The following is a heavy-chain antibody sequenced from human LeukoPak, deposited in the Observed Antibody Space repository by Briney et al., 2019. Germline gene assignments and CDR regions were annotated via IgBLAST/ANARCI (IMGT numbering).Heavy chain of an antibody. CDR3: ARDGSGSYYDPPDY. V-gene: IGHV3-21*01. CDR1: GFTFSSYS. J-gene: IGHJ4*02. CDR2: ISSSSSFI. D-gene: IGHD3-10*01. Sequence: PGGSLRLSCAASGFTFSSYSMNWVRQAPGKGLEWVSPISSSSSFIYYADSVKGRFTISRDNAKHSLYLQMNSLRAEDTAVYYCARDGSGSYYDPPDYWGQGTLVTVSS.